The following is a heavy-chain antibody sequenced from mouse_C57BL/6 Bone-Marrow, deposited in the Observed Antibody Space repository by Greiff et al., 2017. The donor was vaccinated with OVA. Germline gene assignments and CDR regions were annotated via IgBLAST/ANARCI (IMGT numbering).Heavy chain of an antibody. J-gene: IGHJ4*01. V-gene: IGHV1-50*01. CDR3: AGGFGSYAMDY. CDR2: INPSGSYT. CDR1: GYTFTSYW. Sequence: VQLQQPGAELVKPGASVKLSCKASGYTFTSYWMQWVKQRPGQGLEWIGEINPSGSYTNYNQKFKGKATLTVDTSSSTAYMQLSSLTSEDSSVYYCAGGFGSYAMDYWGQGTSVTVSS. D-gene: IGHD1-2*01.